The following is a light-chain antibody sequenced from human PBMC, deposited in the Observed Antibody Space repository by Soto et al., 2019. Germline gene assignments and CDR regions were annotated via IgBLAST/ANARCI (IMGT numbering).Light chain of an antibody. J-gene: IGLJ2*01. Sequence: QSVLIQPASVSGSPGQSITISCTGTSSDVGGYNYVSWYQQHPGKAPKLMIYDVNNRPSGVSNRFSGSKSGNTASLTISGLQAEDEADYYCSSSTSSSTLVFSGGTKLTVL. CDR3: SSSTSSSTLV. CDR1: SSDVGGYNY. V-gene: IGLV2-14*01. CDR2: DVN.